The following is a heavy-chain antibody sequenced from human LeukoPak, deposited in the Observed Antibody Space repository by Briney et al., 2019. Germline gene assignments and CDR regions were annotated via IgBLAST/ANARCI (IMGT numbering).Heavy chain of an antibody. V-gene: IGHV3-23*01. D-gene: IGHD1-26*01. Sequence: GGSLRLSCAASGFTFSSYAMTWVRQAQGKGLEWVSVITGSGGATDYAHSVRGQFTISRDNSKNTLYLQMNSLRVEDTAVYYGAKLSGSNSYFFDYWGHGTLVSVSS. J-gene: IGHJ4*01. CDR1: GFTFSSYA. CDR3: AKLSGSNSYFFDY. CDR2: ITGSGGAT.